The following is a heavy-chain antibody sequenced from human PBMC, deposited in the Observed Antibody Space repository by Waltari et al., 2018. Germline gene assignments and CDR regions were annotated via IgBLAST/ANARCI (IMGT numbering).Heavy chain of an antibody. CDR1: GCTLSSSY. CDR3: AGDGVATIPRYYYYMDV. V-gene: IGHV4-59*01. Sequence: QVQLPVSGPGLVTPSETLSFTRAVSGCTLSSSYWSWIRPLPGKGLEWIWYIYYSGSTIYNPALKSRVTISVNTSKNQFSLKLSSVTAADTAVDYCAGDGVATIPRYYYYMDVWGKGTTVTVSS. D-gene: IGHD5-12*01. J-gene: IGHJ6*03. CDR2: IYYSGST.